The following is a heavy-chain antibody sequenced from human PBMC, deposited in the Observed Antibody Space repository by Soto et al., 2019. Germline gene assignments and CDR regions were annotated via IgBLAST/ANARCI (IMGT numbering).Heavy chain of an antibody. CDR2: IYYSGST. J-gene: IGHJ6*03. V-gene: IGHV4-39*01. CDR1: GGSISSSSYY. D-gene: IGHD1-7*01. Sequence: PSETLSLTCTVSGGSISSSSYYWGWIRQPPGKGLEWIGSIYYSGSTYYNPSLKSRVTISVDTSKNQFSLKLSSVTAAGTAVYYCARHRQLELRSGDPYYYYYMDVWGKGTTVTVSS. CDR3: ARHRQLELRSGDPYYYYYMDV.